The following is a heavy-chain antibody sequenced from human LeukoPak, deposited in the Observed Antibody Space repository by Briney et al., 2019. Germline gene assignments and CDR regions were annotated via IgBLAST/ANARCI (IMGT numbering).Heavy chain of an antibody. CDR2: IYYSGST. V-gene: IGHV4-59*01. J-gene: IGHJ4*02. D-gene: IGHD6-13*01. CDR3: ARAAAGSLGIDY. Sequence: SETLSLTCTVSGGSISSYYWSWIRQPPGKGLEWIGYIYYSGSTNYNPSLKSRVTISVDTSKNQFSLKLSSVTAADTAVYYCARAAAGSLGIDYWGQGTLVTVSS. CDR1: GGSISSYY.